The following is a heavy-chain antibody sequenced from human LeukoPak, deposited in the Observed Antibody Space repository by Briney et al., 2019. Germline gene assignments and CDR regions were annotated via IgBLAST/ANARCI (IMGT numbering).Heavy chain of an antibody. D-gene: IGHD5-24*01. Sequence: QSGGSLRLSCAASGFTFSSYAMSWVRQAPGKGLEWVSAISGSGGSTYYADSVKGRFTISRDNSKNTLYLQINSLRAEDTAVHYCAKEVEMATISGGLNYWGQGTLVTVSS. CDR3: AKEVEMATISGGLNY. V-gene: IGHV3-23*01. CDR2: ISGSGGST. J-gene: IGHJ4*02. CDR1: GFTFSSYA.